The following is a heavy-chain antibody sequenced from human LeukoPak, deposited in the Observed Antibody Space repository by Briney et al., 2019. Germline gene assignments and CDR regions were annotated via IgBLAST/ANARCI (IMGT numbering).Heavy chain of an antibody. D-gene: IGHD1-7*01. CDR3: ASVVAGTTSGFDY. V-gene: IGHV4-34*01. CDR1: GGSFSGYY. Sequence: SETLSLTCAVYGGSFSGYYWSWIRQPPGKGLEWIGEINHSGSTNYNPSLKSRVTISVDTSKNQFSLKLSSVTAADTAVYYCASVVAGTTSGFDYWGQGILVTVSS. J-gene: IGHJ4*02. CDR2: INHSGST.